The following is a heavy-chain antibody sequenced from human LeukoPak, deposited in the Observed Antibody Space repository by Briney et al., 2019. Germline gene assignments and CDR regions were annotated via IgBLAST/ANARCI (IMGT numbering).Heavy chain of an antibody. D-gene: IGHD6-13*01. CDR1: GYTFTSYG. CDR2: IRAYNGNT. J-gene: IGHJ6*03. CDR3: AREGHSSSWTTYYYYMDV. V-gene: IGHV1-18*01. Sequence: GASVKVSCKASGYTFTSYGISWGRQAPGQGLEWMGWIRAYNGNTNLAQKLQGRLTMTTDTSPSTAYMELRSLRSDDTAVYSCAREGHSSSWTTYYYYMDVWGKGTTVTVSS.